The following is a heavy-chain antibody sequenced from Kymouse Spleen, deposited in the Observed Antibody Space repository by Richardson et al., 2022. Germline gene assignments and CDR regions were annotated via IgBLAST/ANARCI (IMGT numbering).Heavy chain of an antibody. D-gene: IGHD3-10*01. J-gene: IGHJ6*02. CDR2: ISWNSGSI. Sequence: EVQLVESGGGLVQPGRSLRLSCAASGFTFDDYAMHWVRQAPGKGLEWVSGISWNSGSIGYADSVKGRFTISRDNAKNSLYLQMNSLRAEDTALYYCAKDIYYGSGSYYHYYYYYGMDVWGQGTTVTVSS. CDR1: GFTFDDYA. CDR3: AKDIYYGSGSYYHYYYYYGMDV. V-gene: IGHV3-9*01.